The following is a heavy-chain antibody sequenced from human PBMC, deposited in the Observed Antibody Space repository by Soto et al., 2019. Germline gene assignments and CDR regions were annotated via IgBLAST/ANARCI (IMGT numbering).Heavy chain of an antibody. CDR3: ARRGSSLGWFDP. V-gene: IGHV4-39*01. J-gene: IGHJ5*02. CDR2: IYYSGST. CDR1: GGSISSSSYY. Sequence: PSETLSLTCTVSGGSISSSSYYWGWIRQPPGKGLEWIGSIYYSGSTYYNPSLKSRVTISVDTSKNQFSLKLSSVTAADTAVYYCARRGSSLGWFDPWGQGTLVTVSS. D-gene: IGHD6-6*01.